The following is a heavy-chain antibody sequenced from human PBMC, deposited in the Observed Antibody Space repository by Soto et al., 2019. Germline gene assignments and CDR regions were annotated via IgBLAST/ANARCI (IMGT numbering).Heavy chain of an antibody. J-gene: IGHJ4*02. CDR2: ISSSGSTI. CDR3: AREDSSDVFDY. V-gene: IGHV3-48*03. Sequence: EVQLVESGGGLVQPGGSLRLSCAASGFTFSSYEMNWVRQAPGNGLEWLSYISSSGSTIYYADSPKGRFTISRDNAKNSLYLQMNSLRAEDTAVYYCAREDSSDVFDYWGQGTLVTVSS. D-gene: IGHD1-26*01. CDR1: GFTFSSYE.